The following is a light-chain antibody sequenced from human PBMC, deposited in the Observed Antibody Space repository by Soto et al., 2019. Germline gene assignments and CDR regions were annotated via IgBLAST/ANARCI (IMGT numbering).Light chain of an antibody. J-gene: IGLJ2*01. V-gene: IGLV1-40*01. Sequence: VLTQPPSVSGAPGQRVTISCTGSSSNIGAGYDVHWYQQLPGTAPKLLIYGNSNRPSGVPDRFSGSKSGTSASLAITGLQAEDEADYYCQSYDSSLSVVFGGGTQLTVL. CDR3: QSYDSSLSVV. CDR2: GNS. CDR1: SSNIGAGYD.